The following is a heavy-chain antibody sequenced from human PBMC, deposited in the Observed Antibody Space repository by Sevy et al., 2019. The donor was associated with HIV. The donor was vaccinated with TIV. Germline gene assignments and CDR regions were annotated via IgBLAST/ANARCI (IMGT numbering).Heavy chain of an antibody. CDR1: GGTFSSYG. CDR2: IIPILGTV. J-gene: IGHJ4*02. V-gene: IGHV1-69*13. CDR3: ARGGGNGWYYFDY. D-gene: IGHD6-19*01. Sequence: ASVKVSCKASGGTFSSYGISWVRQAPGQGLEWMGGIIPILGTVNYAQKFKGRDTITADESTKTAYMELSSLRSEDTAVYYCARGGGNGWYYFDYWGQETLVTVSS.